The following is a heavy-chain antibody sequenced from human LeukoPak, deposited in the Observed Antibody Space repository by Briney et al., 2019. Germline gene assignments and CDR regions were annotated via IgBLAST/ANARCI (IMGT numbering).Heavy chain of an antibody. J-gene: IGHJ4*02. CDR2: ISYDGSNK. V-gene: IGHV3-30-3*01. D-gene: IGHD6-6*01. CDR3: ARVEYSSFDY. CDR1: GFTFSNYA. Sequence: GGSLRLSCAASGFTFSNYAMHWVRQAPGKGLEWVAVISYDGSNKYYADSVKGRFTISRDNSKNTLYLQMNSLRAEDTAVYYCARVEYSSFDYWGQGTLVTVSS.